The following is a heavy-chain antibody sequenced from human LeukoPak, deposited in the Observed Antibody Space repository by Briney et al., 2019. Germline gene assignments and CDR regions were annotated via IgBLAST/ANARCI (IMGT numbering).Heavy chain of an antibody. V-gene: IGHV1-2*02. CDR3: ARGGGYSFSFFDP. Sequence: ASVKVSCKASGYTFTGYYLHWVRQAPGQGLEYMGWINPNSGGAKYAENFQGRVTMTRDTSISTAFMELSRLRSDDTAVYYCARGGGYSFSFFDPWGQGTLVTVSS. D-gene: IGHD2/OR15-2a*01. J-gene: IGHJ5*02. CDR2: INPNSGGA. CDR1: GYTFTGYY.